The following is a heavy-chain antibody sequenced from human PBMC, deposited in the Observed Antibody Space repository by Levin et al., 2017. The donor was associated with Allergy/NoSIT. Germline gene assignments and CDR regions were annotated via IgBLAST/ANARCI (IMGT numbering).Heavy chain of an antibody. Sequence: GESLKISCKASGYTFTSYGISWVRQAPGQGLEWMGWISAYNGNTNYAQKLQGRVTMTTDTSTSTAYMELRSLRSDDTAVYYCARDLYSSSYLSNGGYYYGMDVWGQGTTVTVSS. J-gene: IGHJ6*02. CDR3: ARDLYSSSYLSNGGYYYGMDV. CDR1: GYTFTSYG. V-gene: IGHV1-18*01. CDR2: ISAYNGNT. D-gene: IGHD6-13*01.